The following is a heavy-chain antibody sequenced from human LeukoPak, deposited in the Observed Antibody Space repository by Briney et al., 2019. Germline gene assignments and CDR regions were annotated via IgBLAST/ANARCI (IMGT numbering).Heavy chain of an antibody. J-gene: IGHJ4*02. CDR2: NLHGGNT. Sequence: SETLSLTCSVSGFSISIPYYWGWFRPPPGKGLEWIGNNLHGGNTFYNPSLRGRLTISLDTSKNQVSMKLSSVTAADTAVYYCAMITVTTGIDSWGQGTLVTVSS. CDR1: GFSISIPYY. D-gene: IGHD4-17*01. V-gene: IGHV4-38-2*02. CDR3: AMITVTTGIDS.